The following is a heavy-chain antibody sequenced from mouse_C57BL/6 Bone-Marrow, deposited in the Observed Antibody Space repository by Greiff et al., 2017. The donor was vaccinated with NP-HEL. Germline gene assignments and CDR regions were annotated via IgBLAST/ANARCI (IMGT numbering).Heavy chain of an antibody. J-gene: IGHJ4*01. CDR1: GFTFSDYG. Sequence: EVQLVESGGGLVKPGGSLKLSCAASGFTFSDYGMHWVRQAPEKGLEWVAYISSGSSTIYYADTVKGRFTISRDNAKNTLFLQMTSLRSEDTAMYYCAREGGKIYYDYDDAMDYWGQGTSVTVSS. CDR2: ISSGSSTI. CDR3: AREGGKIYYDYDDAMDY. V-gene: IGHV5-17*01. D-gene: IGHD2-4*01.